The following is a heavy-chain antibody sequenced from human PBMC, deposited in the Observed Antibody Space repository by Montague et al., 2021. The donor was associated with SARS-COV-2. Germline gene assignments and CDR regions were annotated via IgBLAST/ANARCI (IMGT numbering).Heavy chain of an antibody. D-gene: IGHD3-10*01. CDR2: VYYNGNT. Sequence: SETLSLTCTVSGGSIFSSSYYWGWIRQPPGKGLEWIGGVYYNGNTNYXPSLKSRVTISPDTSENQISLNLDSVTAADTAVYYCVRPGGSESHWFDRWGQGTLVTVSS. CDR3: VRPGGSESHWFDR. V-gene: IGHV4-39*01. J-gene: IGHJ5*02. CDR1: GGSIFSSSYY.